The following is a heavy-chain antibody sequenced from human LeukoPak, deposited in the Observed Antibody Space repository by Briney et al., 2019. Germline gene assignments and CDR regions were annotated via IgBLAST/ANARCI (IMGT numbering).Heavy chain of an antibody. CDR2: IYYSGST. V-gene: IGHV4-39*07. D-gene: IGHD5-18*01. CDR1: GGSISSINYY. J-gene: IGHJ3*02. Sequence: SETLSLTCTVSGGSISSINYYWGWIRQPPGKGLEWIGSIYYSGSTYYNPSLKSRFTISVDTSKNQFSLKESSVTAADTAVYYCARDFVDTAMWDAFDIWGQGTMVTVSS. CDR3: ARDFVDTAMWDAFDI.